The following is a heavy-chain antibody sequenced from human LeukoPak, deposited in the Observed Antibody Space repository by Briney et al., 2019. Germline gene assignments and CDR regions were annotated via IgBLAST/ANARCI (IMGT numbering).Heavy chain of an antibody. CDR1: GFTFSSYG. V-gene: IGHV3-7*03. CDR3: AKDQLTEVGASLAFDI. CDR2: IKQDGSEK. D-gene: IGHD1-26*01. J-gene: IGHJ3*02. Sequence: GGSLRLSCAASGFTFSSYGMHWVRQAPGRGLEWVANIKQDGSEKYYVDSVKGRFTISRDNAKNSLYLQMNSLRAEDMALYYCAKDQLTEVGASLAFDIWGQGTMVTVSS.